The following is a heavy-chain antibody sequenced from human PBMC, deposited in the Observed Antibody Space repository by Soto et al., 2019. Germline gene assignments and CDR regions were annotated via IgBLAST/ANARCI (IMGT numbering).Heavy chain of an antibody. CDR3: ARRPVTYYFDY. V-gene: IGHV3-23*01. D-gene: IGHD4-17*01. CDR2: ISAVGTYT. CDR1: GFSFGGYA. Sequence: GGSLRLSCEASGFSFGGYAMSWVRLTPGQGLEWVSAISAVGTYTYTADSVKGRFTISRDNSKNTLYLQMDSLRAEDTAVYYCARRPVTYYFDYWGQRTLVTVSS. J-gene: IGHJ4*02.